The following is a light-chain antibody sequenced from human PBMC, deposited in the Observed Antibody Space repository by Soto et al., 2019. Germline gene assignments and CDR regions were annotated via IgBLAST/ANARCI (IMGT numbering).Light chain of an antibody. Sequence: EIALTQSPATLSLSPGERATLSCRASQNVDGYLAWYQQKPGQAPRLLIYDASNRATGIPARFSGSGSGTDFTLTISSLEPEDFAVYYCQQRKTWPPITFGQGTRLEIK. CDR1: QNVDGY. CDR3: QQRKTWPPIT. V-gene: IGKV3-11*01. CDR2: DAS. J-gene: IGKJ5*01.